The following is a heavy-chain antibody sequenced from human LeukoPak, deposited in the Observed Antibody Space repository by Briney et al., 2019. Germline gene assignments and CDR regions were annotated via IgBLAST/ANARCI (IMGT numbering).Heavy chain of an antibody. CDR2: IYSGGST. CDR3: ARGQHHNHSYYDFWSGSHDAFDI. Sequence: GGSLRLSCAASGFTVSSNYMSWVRQAPGKGLEWVSVIYSGGSTYYADSVRGRFTISRDNSKNTLYLQMNSLRAEDTAVYYCARGQHHNHSYYDFWSGSHDAFDIWGQGTMVTVSS. J-gene: IGHJ3*02. V-gene: IGHV3-53*01. CDR1: GFTVSSNY. D-gene: IGHD3-3*01.